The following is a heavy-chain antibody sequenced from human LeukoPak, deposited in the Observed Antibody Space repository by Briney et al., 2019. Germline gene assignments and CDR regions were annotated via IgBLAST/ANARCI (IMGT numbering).Heavy chain of an antibody. V-gene: IGHV3-33*06. CDR1: GFTFSSYA. CDR2: IWYDGTDK. Sequence: GGSLRLSCAASGFTFSSYAMHWVRQAPGQGLEWVAIIWYDGTDKYYADSVKGRFTISRDNSKNTLYLQMNSLRAEDTAVYYCAKPLDSSTWYYFHCWGQGTLVTVSS. J-gene: IGHJ4*02. CDR3: AKPLDSSTWYYFHC. D-gene: IGHD6-13*01.